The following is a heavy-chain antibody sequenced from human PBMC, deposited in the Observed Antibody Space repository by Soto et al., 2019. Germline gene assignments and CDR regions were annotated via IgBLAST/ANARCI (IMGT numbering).Heavy chain of an antibody. CDR3: ARDDEYSGNGMDV. CDR2: ILNDGSNR. V-gene: IGHV3-33*01. D-gene: IGHD3-10*01. Sequence: QVQLVESGGGVVQPGRSLRLSCAASGFTFSNYGMHWVRQAPGKGLEWMAVILNDGSNRYHADSVKDRFTISRDNSKNTLYLQMNSLRAEDKAVYYCARDDEYSGNGMDVWGQGTTVTVS. CDR1: GFTFSNYG. J-gene: IGHJ6*02.